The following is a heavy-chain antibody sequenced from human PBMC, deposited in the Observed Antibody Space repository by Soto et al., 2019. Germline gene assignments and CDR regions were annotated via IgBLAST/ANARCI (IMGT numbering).Heavy chain of an antibody. D-gene: IGHD6-25*01. J-gene: IGHJ4*02. CDR3: ARVEFGYHSHFTY. CDR1: GFTFSSYG. CDR2: ISYDGSNK. Sequence: GGSLRLSCAASGFTFSSYGMHWVRQAPGKGLEWVAVISYDGSNKYYADSVKGRFTVSRDNAKHSLFLQMTALRAEDSAMYFCARVEFGYHSHFTYWGRGALVTVSS. V-gene: IGHV3-30*03.